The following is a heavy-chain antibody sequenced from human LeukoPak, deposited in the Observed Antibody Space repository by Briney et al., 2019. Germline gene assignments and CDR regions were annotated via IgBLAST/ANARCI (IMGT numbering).Heavy chain of an antibody. CDR3: ARHWVVVTARDNWFDP. Sequence: SEALSLTCTVSGGSISSSSYYWGWIRQPPGKGLEWIGSIYYSGSTYYNPSLKSRVTISVDTSKNQFSLKLSSVTAADTAVYYCARHWVVVTARDNWFDPWGQGTLVTVSS. J-gene: IGHJ5*02. CDR2: IYYSGST. V-gene: IGHV4-39*01. D-gene: IGHD2-21*02. CDR1: GGSISSSSYY.